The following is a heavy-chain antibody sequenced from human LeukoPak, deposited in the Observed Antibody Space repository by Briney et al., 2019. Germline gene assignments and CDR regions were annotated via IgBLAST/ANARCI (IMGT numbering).Heavy chain of an antibody. CDR1: GGSISSGGYY. J-gene: IGHJ4*02. CDR3: ARDLFRVFDY. Sequence: SETLSLTCTVSGGSISSGGYYWSWIRQHPGKGLEWIGYIYYSGSTYYNPSLKSRVTISVGTSKNQFSLKLSSVTAADTAVYYCARDLFRVFDYWGQGTLVTVSS. CDR2: IYYSGST. V-gene: IGHV4-31*03. D-gene: IGHD3-3*01.